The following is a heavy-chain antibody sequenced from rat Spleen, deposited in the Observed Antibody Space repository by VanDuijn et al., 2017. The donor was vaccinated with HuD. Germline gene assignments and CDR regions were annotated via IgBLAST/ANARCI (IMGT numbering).Heavy chain of an antibody. J-gene: IGHJ2*01. V-gene: IGHV5-7*01. Sequence: EVQLVETGGGLVQPGRSLKLSCVTSGFTFSDYAMAWVRQSPKKGLEWVATIIYDGSSTYYRDSVKGRFTISRDNAKSTLYLQMDSLRSEDTATYYCARSGRYSDPFDYWGQGVMVTVSS. CDR3: ARSGRYSDPFDY. D-gene: IGHD1-11*01. CDR1: GFTFSDYA. CDR2: IIYDGSST.